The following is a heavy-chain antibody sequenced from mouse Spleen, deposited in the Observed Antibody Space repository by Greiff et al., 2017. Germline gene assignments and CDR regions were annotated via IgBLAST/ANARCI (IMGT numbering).Heavy chain of an antibody. CDR1: GYTFTSYY. CDR2: IKPGNGGT. D-gene: IGHD1-1*01. J-gene: IGHJ4*01. Sequence: VQLQQSGAELVKPGASVKLSCKASGYTFTSYYMFWVKQRPGQGLEWIGEIKPGNGGTNFNEKFKTKATLTVDKSSSTAYMQLSSLTSEDSAVYYCTRLRAYYAMDYWGQGTSVTVSS. V-gene: IGHV1S81*02. CDR3: TRLRAYYAMDY.